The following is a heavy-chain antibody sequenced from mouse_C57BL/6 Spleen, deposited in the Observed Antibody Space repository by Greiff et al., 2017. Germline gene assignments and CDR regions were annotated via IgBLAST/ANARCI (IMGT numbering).Heavy chain of an antibody. J-gene: IGHJ1*03. D-gene: IGHD1-1*01. V-gene: IGHV1-55*01. CDR1: GYTFTSYW. Sequence: VQLQQPGAELVKPGASVKMSCKASGYTFTSYWITWVKQRPGQGLEWIGDIYPGSGSTNYNEKFKSKATLTVDTSSSTAYMQLSSLTSEDSAVYYCARTLYYGSSGWYFDVWGTGTTVTVSS. CDR3: ARTLYYGSSGWYFDV. CDR2: IYPGSGST.